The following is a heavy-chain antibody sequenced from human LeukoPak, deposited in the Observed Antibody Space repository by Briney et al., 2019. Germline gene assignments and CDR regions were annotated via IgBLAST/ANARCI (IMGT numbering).Heavy chain of an antibody. V-gene: IGHV3-23*01. Sequence: PGGSLRLSCAASGFTFSNYAMNWVRQAPGKGLEWVSAISGSGDDTYYPDSVKGRFTISRDNSKNMLYLQMNSLRAKDTAVYYCAKRPYGSGSYYNDYWGQGTLVTASS. CDR1: GFTFSNYA. CDR2: ISGSGDDT. D-gene: IGHD3-10*01. CDR3: AKRPYGSGSYYNDY. J-gene: IGHJ4*02.